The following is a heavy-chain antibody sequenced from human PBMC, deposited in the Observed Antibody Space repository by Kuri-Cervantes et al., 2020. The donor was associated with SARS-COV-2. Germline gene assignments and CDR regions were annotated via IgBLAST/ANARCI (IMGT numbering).Heavy chain of an antibody. CDR3: VRDGDHWNFDY. CDR2: ISWNSDSI. CDR1: GFTFGDYA. V-gene: IGHV3-9*01. J-gene: IGHJ4*02. Sequence: SLKISCAASGFTFGDYAMHWVRQAPGKGLEWVSCISWNSDSIAYADSVKGRFTLSRDNAKNMLFLQMNSLRAEDTAVYYCVRDGDHWNFDYWGQGTLVTVSS. D-gene: IGHD1-1*01.